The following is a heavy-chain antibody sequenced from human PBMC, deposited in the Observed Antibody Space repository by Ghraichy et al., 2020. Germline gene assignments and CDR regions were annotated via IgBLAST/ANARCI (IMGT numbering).Heavy chain of an antibody. V-gene: IGHV3-53*04. CDR1: GFNVSTNY. D-gene: IGHD4/OR15-4a*01. CDR3: ARAGHGASQYYFYYMDV. Sequence: GGSLRLSCAASGFNVSTNYMTWVRQAPGKGLEWVAVIYSGGTTYYADSVKGRFTFSRHNSNNTLDLQMNSLSSEDTAVYYGARAGHGASQYYFYYMDVWGNGTTVTVSS. CDR2: IYSGGTT. J-gene: IGHJ6*03.